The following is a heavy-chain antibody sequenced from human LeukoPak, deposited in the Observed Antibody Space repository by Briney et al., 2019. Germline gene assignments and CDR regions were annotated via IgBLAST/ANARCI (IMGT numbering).Heavy chain of an antibody. Sequence: GGSLRLSCAASGFIFSSYAFNWVRQAPGKGLEWVSFISAKSDNSYYADSVEGRSTVSRDNAKNSLFLQLNSLRAEDTAVYYCARVEMWVLRGSDHWGQGVPVTVSS. CDR1: GFIFSSYA. J-gene: IGHJ4*02. D-gene: IGHD3-10*02. CDR2: ISAKSDNS. V-gene: IGHV3-21*01. CDR3: ARVEMWVLRGSDH.